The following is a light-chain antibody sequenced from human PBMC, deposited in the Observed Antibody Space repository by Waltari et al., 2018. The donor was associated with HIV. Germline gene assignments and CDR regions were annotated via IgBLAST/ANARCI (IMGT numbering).Light chain of an antibody. Sequence: HSVLTQPPSVSGATGQKVTNSCTGSRSNTEASYDVHWYQQVPGTAPRLLIHGNNYRPSGVPDLFSASRSGTSASLAITGLQADDEADYYCQSYDSNLSGLVFGGGTKLTVL. V-gene: IGLV1-40*01. J-gene: IGLJ2*01. CDR1: RSNTEASYD. CDR3: QSYDSNLSGLV. CDR2: GNN.